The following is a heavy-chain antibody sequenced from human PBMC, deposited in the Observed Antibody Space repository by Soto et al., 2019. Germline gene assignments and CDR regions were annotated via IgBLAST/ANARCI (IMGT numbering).Heavy chain of an antibody. CDR1: GFTFSSYS. CDR3: ARARWLQNYYYYGMDV. D-gene: IGHD5-12*01. J-gene: IGHJ6*02. CDR2: ISSSSSYI. Sequence: PGGSLRLSCAASGFTFSSYSMNWVRQAPGKGLEWVSSISSSSSYIYYADSVKGRFTISRDNAKNSLYLQMNSLRAEDTAVYYCARARWLQNYYYYGMDVWGQGTTVTVSS. V-gene: IGHV3-21*01.